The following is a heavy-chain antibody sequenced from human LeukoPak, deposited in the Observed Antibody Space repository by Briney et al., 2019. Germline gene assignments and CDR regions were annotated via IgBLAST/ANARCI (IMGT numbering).Heavy chain of an antibody. V-gene: IGHV3-74*01. CDR2: IRSDGTLT. Sequence: PGGSLRLSCAASGFTFSTSWMHWVRQVPGKGLEWVSRIRSDGTLTNYADSVKGRFTISRDNAKNSLYLQMNSLRAEDTAVYYCVAGPENWFDPWGQGTLVTVSS. CDR1: GFTFSTSW. J-gene: IGHJ5*02. CDR3: VAGPENWFDP.